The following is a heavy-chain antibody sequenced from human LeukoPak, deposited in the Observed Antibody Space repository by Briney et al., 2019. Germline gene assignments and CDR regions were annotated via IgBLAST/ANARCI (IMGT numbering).Heavy chain of an antibody. Sequence: GGSLRLSCAASGFTFSSYSMNWVRQAPGKGLEWVSSISSSSSYIYYADSVKGRFTISRDNAKNSLYLQMNSLRAEDTAVYYCARDSSSYSSDPLGMDVWGQGTTVTVSS. J-gene: IGHJ6*02. CDR1: GFTFSSYS. D-gene: IGHD6-19*01. CDR2: ISSSSSYI. V-gene: IGHV3-21*01. CDR3: ARDSSSYSSDPLGMDV.